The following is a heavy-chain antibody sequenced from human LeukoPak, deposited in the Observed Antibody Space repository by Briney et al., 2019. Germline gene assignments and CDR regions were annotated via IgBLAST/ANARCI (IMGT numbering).Heavy chain of an antibody. CDR1: GYTFTGYY. Sequence: SVKVSCKASGYTFTGYYMHWVRQAPGQGPEWVGRINPNSGGTNYAQKFQGRVTMTRDTSISTAYMGLSRLRSDDAAVYYCARGTSSGSYYLYYYYYGMDVWGQGTTVSVSS. V-gene: IGHV1-2*06. CDR2: INPNSGGT. CDR3: ARGTSSGSYYLYYYYYGMDV. D-gene: IGHD1-26*01. J-gene: IGHJ6*02.